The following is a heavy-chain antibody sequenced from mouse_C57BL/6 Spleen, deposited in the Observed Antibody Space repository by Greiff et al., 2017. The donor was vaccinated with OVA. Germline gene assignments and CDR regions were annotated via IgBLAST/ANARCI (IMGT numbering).Heavy chain of an antibody. Sequence: EVKLMESGGGLVKPGGSLKLSCAASGFTFSDYGMHWVRQAPEKGLEWVAYISSGSSTIYYADTVKGRFTISRDNAKNTLFLQMTSLRSEDTAMYYCARGGNSYYFDYWGQGTTLTVSS. J-gene: IGHJ2*01. V-gene: IGHV5-17*01. CDR2: ISSGSSTI. CDR3: ARGGNSYYFDY. D-gene: IGHD2-1*01. CDR1: GFTFSDYG.